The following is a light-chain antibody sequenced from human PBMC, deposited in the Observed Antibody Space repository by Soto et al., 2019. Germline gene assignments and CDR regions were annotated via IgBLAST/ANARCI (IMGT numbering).Light chain of an antibody. Sequence: EIVMTQSPGTLSVSPVERATLSFIASQSVSSNLAWYQQKPGQAPRLLIYGASTRATGIPARFSGSGSETEFTLTISSLQSEDFAVYYCQQYNNWPPITFGQGTRLEIK. CDR3: QQYNNWPPIT. CDR2: GAS. V-gene: IGKV3-15*01. CDR1: QSVSSN. J-gene: IGKJ5*01.